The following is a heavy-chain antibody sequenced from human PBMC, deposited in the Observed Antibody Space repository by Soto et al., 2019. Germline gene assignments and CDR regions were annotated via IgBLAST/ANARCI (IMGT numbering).Heavy chain of an antibody. CDR3: ARDQYDFWSGGALDY. CDR2: IWYDGSNK. D-gene: IGHD3-3*01. CDR1: GFTFSSYG. V-gene: IGHV3-33*01. Sequence: QVQLVESGGGVVQPGRSLRLSCAASGFTFSSYGMHWVRQAPGKGLEWVAVIWYDGSNKYYADSVKGRFTISRDNSKNTLYLQMNSLRAEDTAVYYCARDQYDFWSGGALDYWGQGTLVTVSS. J-gene: IGHJ4*02.